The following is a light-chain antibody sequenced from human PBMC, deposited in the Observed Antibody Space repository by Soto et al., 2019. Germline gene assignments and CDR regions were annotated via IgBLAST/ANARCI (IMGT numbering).Light chain of an antibody. J-gene: IGLJ1*01. Sequence: QSALTQPRSVSGSPGQSVTISCPGTSSDVGGYNYVSWYQQHPGKAPKVMIYDVSERPSGVPDRFSGSKSGNTASLTISGLQAEDEAAYDCGSYAGSPRDVLGTGTKLTVL. V-gene: IGLV2-11*01. CDR1: SSDVGGYNY. CDR3: GSYAGSPRDV. CDR2: DVS.